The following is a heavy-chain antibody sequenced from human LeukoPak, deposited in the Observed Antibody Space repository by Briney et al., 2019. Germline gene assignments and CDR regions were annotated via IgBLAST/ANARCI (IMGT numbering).Heavy chain of an antibody. CDR1: GGSISSDNYY. J-gene: IGHJ4*02. V-gene: IGHV4-61*02. CDR2: IYASWTT. Sequence: ASETLSLTCTVSGGSISSDNYYWSWIRQPAGKGLEGIGRIYASWTTNYNPSLKSRVTISVDTSKNQFSLKLSSVTAADTAVYYCARGLVGATGGSFDYWGQGTLVTVSS. D-gene: IGHD1-26*01. CDR3: ARGLVGATGGSFDY.